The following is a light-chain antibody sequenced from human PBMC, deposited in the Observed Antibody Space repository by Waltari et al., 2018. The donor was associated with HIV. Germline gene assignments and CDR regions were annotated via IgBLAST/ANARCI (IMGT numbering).Light chain of an antibody. Sequence: QSALTQPASVSGSLGQSITISCTGTSSDVGNYDIFSWYQQHPGKAPKIIIYEVNKRPPGASNRMSGSKSGNTASLTISGLQAEDEADYYCCSYSDRRIYVFGSGTRVSAL. CDR1: SSDVGNYDI. CDR3: CSYSDRRIYV. J-gene: IGLJ1*01. CDR2: EVN. V-gene: IGLV2-23*02.